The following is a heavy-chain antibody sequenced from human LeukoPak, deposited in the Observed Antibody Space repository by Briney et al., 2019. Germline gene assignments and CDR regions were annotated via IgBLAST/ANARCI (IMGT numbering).Heavy chain of an antibody. CDR1: GFTFSSRA. V-gene: IGHV3-23*01. CDR2: ISGSGGTT. CDR3: AKGYYYGSGSYSTFDY. Sequence: GGSLRLSCAASGFTFSSRALSWLRQAPGKGLEWVSTISGSGGTTYYADSVKGRFTISRDNSKNTLYVQMNSLRADDTAVYYCAKGYYYGSGSYSTFDYWGQGTLVTVSS. J-gene: IGHJ4*02. D-gene: IGHD3-10*01.